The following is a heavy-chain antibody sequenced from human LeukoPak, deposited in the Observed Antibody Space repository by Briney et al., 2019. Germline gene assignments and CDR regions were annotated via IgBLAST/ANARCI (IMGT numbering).Heavy chain of an antibody. J-gene: IGHJ4*02. V-gene: IGHV3-7*01. CDR3: ARDGEMPTIYFDY. Sequence: GGSLRLSCAVSGFTFSSHWMSWVRQAPGKGLEWVANIKQDGSETYYVDSVKGRFNISRDNAKNSLFLHMNSLKVEDTAVYYCARDGEMPTIYFDYWGQGTLVTVSS. D-gene: IGHD5-24*01. CDR2: IKQDGSET. CDR1: GFTFSSHW.